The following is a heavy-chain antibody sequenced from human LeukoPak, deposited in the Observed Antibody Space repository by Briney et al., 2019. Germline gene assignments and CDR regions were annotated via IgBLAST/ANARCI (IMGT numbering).Heavy chain of an antibody. V-gene: IGHV1-69*06. J-gene: IGHJ4*02. D-gene: IGHD6-19*01. Sequence: GASVKVSCKASGGTFSSYAISWVRQAPGQGLEWMGGIIPIFGTANYAQKFQGRVTITADKSTSTAYMELSSLRSEDTAVYYCARLTIAVAGTRTDYWGQGTLVTVSS. CDR2: IIPIFGTA. CDR3: ARLTIAVAGTRTDY. CDR1: GGTFSSYA.